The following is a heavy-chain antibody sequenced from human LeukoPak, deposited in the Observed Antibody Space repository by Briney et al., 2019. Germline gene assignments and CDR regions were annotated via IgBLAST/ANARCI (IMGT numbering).Heavy chain of an antibody. CDR2: INTDGSAK. CDR1: GFTLGSFW. CDR3: ARDRGWLQSDY. D-gene: IGHD5-24*01. V-gene: IGHV3-7*03. J-gene: IGHJ4*02. Sequence: PGGSLRLSCAASGFTLGSFWMSWVRQSPERGLEWVADINTDGSAKFYADSVKGRFTISRDNAKNTLYLQMNILRAEDTAVYYCARDRGWLQSDYWGQGTLVTVSS.